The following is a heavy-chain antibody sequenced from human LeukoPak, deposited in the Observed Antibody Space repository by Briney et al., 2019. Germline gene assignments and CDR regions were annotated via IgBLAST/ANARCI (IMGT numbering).Heavy chain of an antibody. J-gene: IGHJ4*02. CDR2: ISASGVNT. CDR1: GFTFSSYA. D-gene: IGHD5-12*01. CDR3: ARDRGYTQDY. V-gene: IGHV3-23*01. Sequence: GGSLRLSCAASGFTFSSYAMDWVRRAPGKGLEWVSDISASGVNTYYADSVKGRFTISRDNAKNTLYLQMNSLRAEDTAVYYCARDRGYTQDYWGQGTLITVSS.